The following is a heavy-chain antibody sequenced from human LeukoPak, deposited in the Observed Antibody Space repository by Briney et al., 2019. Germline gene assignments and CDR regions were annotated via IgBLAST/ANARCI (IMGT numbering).Heavy chain of an antibody. CDR2: IYHSGRS. D-gene: IGHD1-26*01. J-gene: IGHJ4*02. V-gene: IGHV4-31*03. CDR1: GDSISNGVKY. CDR3: ARDQVECIGGTCQSRVGFDF. Sequence: SETLSLTCTVSGDSISNGVKYWSWIRQHPGRGLEWIGYIYHSGRSYYNPSLKSRITMSVDTSKNQFSLNQSSVTAADTAVYHCARDQVECIGGTCQSRVGFDFWGQGTLVTVSS.